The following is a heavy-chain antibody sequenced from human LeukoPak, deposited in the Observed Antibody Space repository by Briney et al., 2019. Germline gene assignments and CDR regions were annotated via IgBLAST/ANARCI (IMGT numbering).Heavy chain of an antibody. J-gene: IGHJ4*02. D-gene: IGHD3-22*01. Sequence: GGSLRLSCAASGFTFSSYAMSWVRQAPGKGLEWVSAISGSGGSTYYADSVKGRFTISRDNSKNTLYLQMNSLRAEDTAVYYCAKDSNYYYDSSGYAGDFDYWGQGTPVTVSS. CDR1: GFTFSSYA. CDR3: AKDSNYYYDSSGYAGDFDY. V-gene: IGHV3-23*01. CDR2: ISGSGGST.